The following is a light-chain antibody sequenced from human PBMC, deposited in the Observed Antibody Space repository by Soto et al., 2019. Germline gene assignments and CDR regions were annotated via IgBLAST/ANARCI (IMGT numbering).Light chain of an antibody. CDR1: SSDVGSYNR. CDR3: SSYTSSSTPLYV. Sequence: TQPPSVSGSPGQSVTISCTGTSSDVGSYNRVSWYQQPPGTAPKLMIYEVSNRPSGVPDRFSGSKSGNTASLTISGLQAEDEADYYCSSYTSSSTPLYVFGTGTKVTVL. V-gene: IGLV2-18*02. J-gene: IGLJ1*01. CDR2: EVS.